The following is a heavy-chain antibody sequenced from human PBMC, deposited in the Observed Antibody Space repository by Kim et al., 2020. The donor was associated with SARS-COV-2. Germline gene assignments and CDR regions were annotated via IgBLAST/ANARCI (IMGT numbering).Heavy chain of an antibody. V-gene: IGHV3-15*01. CDR1: GFTFSNAW. J-gene: IGHJ4*02. CDR2: IKSKTDGGTT. D-gene: IGHD5-12*01. CDR3: TTRRWIVATSIDY. Sequence: GGSLRLSCAASGFTFSNAWMSWVRQAPGKGLEWVGRIKSKTDGGTTDYAAPVKGRFTISRDDSKNTLYLQMNSLKTEDTAVYYCTTRRWIVATSIDYWGQGTLVTVSS.